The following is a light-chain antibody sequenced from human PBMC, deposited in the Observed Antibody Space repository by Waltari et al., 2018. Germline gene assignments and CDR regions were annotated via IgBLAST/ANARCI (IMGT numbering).Light chain of an antibody. CDR2: GAS. CDR3: QQYGSSPWT. J-gene: IGKJ1*01. Sequence: EIVLTQSPGTLSLSPGERATLSCRASQSVSSSYLAWYQQKPGQAPRLLIYGASSRFTGIPDRFSGSGSGTDFTLTISRLEPEDFAVYYCQQYGSSPWTFGLGTKVEIK. CDR1: QSVSSSY. V-gene: IGKV3-20*01.